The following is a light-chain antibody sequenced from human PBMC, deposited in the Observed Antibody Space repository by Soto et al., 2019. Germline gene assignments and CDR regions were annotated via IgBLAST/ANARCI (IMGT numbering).Light chain of an antibody. V-gene: IGKV1-5*03. CDR1: QNINSG. J-gene: IGKJ1*01. CDR3: HQYDTYGT. CDR2: KAS. Sequence: DIQMTQSPSTLSASVGDRVTITCRATQNINSGLAWYQQKPGKAPKLLIYKASSLESGVPSRFSGSGSGTEFTLTISSLQPDDFATYYCHQYDTYGTFGQGTKVEIK.